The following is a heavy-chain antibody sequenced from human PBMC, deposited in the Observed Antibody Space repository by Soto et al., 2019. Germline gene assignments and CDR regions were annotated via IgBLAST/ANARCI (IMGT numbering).Heavy chain of an antibody. D-gene: IGHD1-1*01. V-gene: IGHV3-23*01. CDR3: AKDPRLQLGF. J-gene: IGHJ4*02. Sequence: GALLLSCSASGLPFGNYAMSWVRQAPGKGLEWISVISGGGHGTNYADSVKGRFTISRDNSRNTLYLQMNSLRVEDTDVYYCAKDPRLQLGFWGQGTLVTVYS. CDR1: GLPFGNYA. CDR2: ISGGGHGT.